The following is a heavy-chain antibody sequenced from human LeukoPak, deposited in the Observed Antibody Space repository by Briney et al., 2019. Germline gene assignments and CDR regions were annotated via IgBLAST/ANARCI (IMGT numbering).Heavy chain of an antibody. Sequence: ASVKVSCKASGYTFTSYYMQWVRQAPGQGVEWMEIINPSGGSTSYALKFHGRVTMTRDTSTSTVYMELSSLRSEDTAVYYGSRTLSGSLLDYWGQGTLVTLSS. CDR3: SRTLSGSLLDY. CDR2: INPSGGST. J-gene: IGHJ4*02. D-gene: IGHD6-19*01. V-gene: IGHV1-46*01. CDR1: GYTFTSYY.